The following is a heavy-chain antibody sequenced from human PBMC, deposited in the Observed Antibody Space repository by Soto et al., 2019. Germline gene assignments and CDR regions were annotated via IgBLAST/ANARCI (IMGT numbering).Heavy chain of an antibody. CDR3: ARAEGGGIDSSWYWVDYYYYGMDV. Sequence: GGSLRLSCAASGFTFSSYAMSWVRQAPGKGLEWVSAISGSGGSTYYADSVKGRFTISRDNAKNTLYLQMNSLRAEDTAVYYCARAEGGGIDSSWYWVDYYYYGMDVWGQGTTVTVSS. CDR1: GFTFSSYA. CDR2: ISGSGGST. D-gene: IGHD6-13*01. V-gene: IGHV3-23*01. J-gene: IGHJ6*02.